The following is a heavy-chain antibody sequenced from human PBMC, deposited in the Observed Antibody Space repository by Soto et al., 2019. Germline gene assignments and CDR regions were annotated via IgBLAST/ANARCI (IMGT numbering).Heavy chain of an antibody. CDR3: AKDRTTYYDFWSGLVPEHPYYYGMDV. V-gene: IGHV3-30*18. D-gene: IGHD3-3*01. CDR1: GFTFSSYG. J-gene: IGHJ6*02. CDR2: TSYDGSNK. Sequence: HPGGSLRLSCAASGFTFSSYGMHWVRQAPGKGLEWVAVTSYDGSNKYYADSVKGRFTISRDNSKNTLSLQMNSLRAEDTAVYYCAKDRTTYYDFWSGLVPEHPYYYGMDVWGQGTTVTVSS.